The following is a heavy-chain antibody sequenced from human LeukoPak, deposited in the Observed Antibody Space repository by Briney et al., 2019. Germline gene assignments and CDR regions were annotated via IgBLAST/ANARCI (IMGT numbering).Heavy chain of an antibody. CDR3: ARGLPGGFDY. D-gene: IGHD2-21*02. CDR1: GFTFSGYD. V-gene: IGHV3-13*04. J-gene: IGHJ4*02. Sequence: GGSLRLSCAASGFTFSGYDMHWVRQAKGKSLEWVSGVGAAGDTYYSGSVKGRFTISRQNAQNSLYLQMNSLRVGDTAVYYCARGLPGGFDYWGQGTLVTVSS. CDR2: VGAAGDT.